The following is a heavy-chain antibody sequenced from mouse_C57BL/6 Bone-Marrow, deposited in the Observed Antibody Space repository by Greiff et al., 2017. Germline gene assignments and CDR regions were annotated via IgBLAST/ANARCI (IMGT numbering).Heavy chain of an antibody. V-gene: IGHV1-19*01. CDR1: GYTFTDYY. CDR2: INPYNGGT. Sequence: VQLKQSGPVLVKPGASVKMSCKASGYTFTDYYMNWVKQSPGKSLEWIGVINPYNGGTSYNQKFKGKATLTGDKSSSTAYMELNSLTSEDSAVYYCARWDGWLLRSKAMDYWGRGTSVTVSS. J-gene: IGHJ4*01. D-gene: IGHD2-3*01. CDR3: ARWDGWLLRSKAMDY.